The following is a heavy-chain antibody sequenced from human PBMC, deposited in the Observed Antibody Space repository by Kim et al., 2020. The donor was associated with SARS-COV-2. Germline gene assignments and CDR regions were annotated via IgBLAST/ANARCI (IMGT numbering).Heavy chain of an antibody. D-gene: IGHD3-9*01. CDR1: GYTFSGFY. J-gene: IGHJ4*02. CDR2: MKPNSGDT. V-gene: IGHV1-2*06. Sequence: ASVKVSCKASGYTFSGFYIYWVRQAPGEGLEWMGRMKPNSGDTDYAQRFQGRVTMTRDTSIDTAYMELSSLRSDDTAVYYCARGTYYNSFTDHYYFDYWGQGTLVNVDS. CDR3: ARGTYYNSFTDHYYFDY.